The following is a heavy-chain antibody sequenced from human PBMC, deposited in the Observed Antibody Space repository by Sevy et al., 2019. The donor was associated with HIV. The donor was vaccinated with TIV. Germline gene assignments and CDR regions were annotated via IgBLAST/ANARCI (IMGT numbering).Heavy chain of an antibody. CDR3: ARSVAALDFWYFDL. J-gene: IGHJ2*01. V-gene: IGHV6-1*01. D-gene: IGHD6-19*01. Sequence: SQTLSPTCAISGDSVSSNNAAWNWIRQSPSRGLEWLGRTYYKSKWYSHYAVSVKSRMTINPDTSKNQFSLQLNSVTPEDTAVYYCARSVAALDFWYFDLWGRGTLVTVSS. CDR1: GDSVSSNNAA. CDR2: TYYKSKWYS.